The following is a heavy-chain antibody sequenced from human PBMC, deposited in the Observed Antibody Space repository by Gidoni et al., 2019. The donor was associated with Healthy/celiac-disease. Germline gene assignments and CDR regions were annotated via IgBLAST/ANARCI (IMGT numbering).Heavy chain of an antibody. CDR1: GFTFSRYA. D-gene: IGHD3-10*01. J-gene: IGHJ4*02. V-gene: IGHV3-30-3*01. CDR2: ISYDGSKK. Sequence: QVQRVEAGGGVVQPGRSLRPSCAASGFTFSRYAMHWVRQAPGKGLEWVAVISYDGSKKYYADAVKGRFTISRDNSKNTLYLQMNSLRAEDTAVYDCARDSGYFDYWGQGTLVTVSS. CDR3: ARDSGYFDY.